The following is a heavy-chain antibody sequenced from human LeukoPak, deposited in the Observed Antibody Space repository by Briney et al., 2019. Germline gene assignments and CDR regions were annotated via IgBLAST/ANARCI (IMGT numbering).Heavy chain of an antibody. V-gene: IGHV4-34*01. CDR2: INHSGST. D-gene: IGHD4-17*01. J-gene: IGHJ4*02. CDR1: GGSFSGYY. CDR3: ARGRYGDYLYYFDY. Sequence: PSETLSLTCAVYGGSFSGYYWSWIRQPPGKGLEWIGEINHSGSTNYNPSLKSRVAISVDTSKNQFSLKLSSVTAADTAVYYCARGRYGDYLYYFDYWGQGTLVTVSS.